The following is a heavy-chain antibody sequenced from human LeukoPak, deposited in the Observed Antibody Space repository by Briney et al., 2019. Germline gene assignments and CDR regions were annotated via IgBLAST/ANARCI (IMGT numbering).Heavy chain of an antibody. CDR2: IIPISGTT. V-gene: IGHV1-69*13. J-gene: IGHJ4*02. CDR1: GGTFSSHA. Sequence: GAPVKVSCKASGGTFSSHALNWVRQAPGLGLEWMGGIIPISGTTNYAQNFQGRLTIIADESTRTAYMELRSLKSEDTAVYYCARGPLYPHFFDYWGQGTLVTVSS. CDR3: ARGPLYPHFFDY. D-gene: IGHD2-2*02.